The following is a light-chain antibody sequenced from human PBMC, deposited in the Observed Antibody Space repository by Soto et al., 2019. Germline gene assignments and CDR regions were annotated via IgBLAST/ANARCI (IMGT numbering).Light chain of an antibody. CDR3: HQYGSLPWT. V-gene: IGKV3-20*01. Sequence: ENLLTQSPGTLSLSPAKRATLSCRASQSVASNYLAWYQQKPRQAPRLLIYGASSRATGIPDRFSGSGSGTDFTLIISRLEPEDFALYHCHQYGSLPWTFGQGTKVDI. J-gene: IGKJ1*01. CDR2: GAS. CDR1: QSVASNY.